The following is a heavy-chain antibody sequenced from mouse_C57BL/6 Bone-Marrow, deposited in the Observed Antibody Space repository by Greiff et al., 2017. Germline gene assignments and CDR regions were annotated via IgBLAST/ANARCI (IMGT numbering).Heavy chain of an antibody. Sequence: VQLQQSGAELARPGASVKLSCKASGYTFTSYGISWVKQRTGQGLEGIGEIYPRSGNTYYNETFKGKATLTADKSSSTAYMQLSSLTYENSAVYYCAKGQLRAWFAYWGQGTLVTVSA. CDR3: AKGQLRAWFAY. CDR2: IYPRSGNT. J-gene: IGHJ3*01. CDR1: GYTFTSYG. V-gene: IGHV1-81*01. D-gene: IGHD3-2*02.